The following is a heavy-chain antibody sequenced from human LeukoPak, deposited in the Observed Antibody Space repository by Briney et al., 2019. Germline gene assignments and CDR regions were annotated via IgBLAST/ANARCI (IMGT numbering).Heavy chain of an antibody. Sequence: GGSLRLSCAASGFTFSSYSMNWVRQAPGKGLEWVSSISSGSSYIYYADSVKGRFTISRDNAKNSLYLQMSSLRAEDAAVYYCARQIVATTYDYWGQGTLVTVSS. V-gene: IGHV3-21*01. D-gene: IGHD5-12*01. CDR3: ARQIVATTYDY. J-gene: IGHJ4*02. CDR1: GFTFSSYS. CDR2: ISSGSSYI.